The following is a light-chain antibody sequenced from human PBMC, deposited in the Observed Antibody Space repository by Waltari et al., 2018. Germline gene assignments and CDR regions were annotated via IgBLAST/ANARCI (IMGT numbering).Light chain of an antibody. CDR2: TAS. J-gene: IGKJ1*01. CDR3: QQSYGTPRT. CDR1: QNIDTY. Sequence: DIQMTQSPSSLSASVGDRVTIACRASQNIDTYLNWYQQKPGKVPSLLIYTASNLQSGVPSRFSGSGSGTDFTLTISSLQPEDFATYYCQQSYGTPRTFGQGTKVEIK. V-gene: IGKV1-39*01.